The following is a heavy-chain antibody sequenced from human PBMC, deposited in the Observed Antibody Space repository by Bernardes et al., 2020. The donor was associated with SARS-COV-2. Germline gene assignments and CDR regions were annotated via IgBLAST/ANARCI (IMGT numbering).Heavy chain of an antibody. CDR1: GGSISGTHYF. Sequence: SETLSLTCTVSGGSISGTHYFWSWIRQPAGKGLEWIGRIYTSGSTNYNPSLKSRVTISVDTSKNQFSLKLSSVTAADTAVYFCARDPAPYTYGPPDYYYAEDVWGQGTTVTVSS. D-gene: IGHD5-18*01. J-gene: IGHJ6*02. V-gene: IGHV4-61*02. CDR3: ARDPAPYTYGPPDYYYAEDV. CDR2: IYTSGST.